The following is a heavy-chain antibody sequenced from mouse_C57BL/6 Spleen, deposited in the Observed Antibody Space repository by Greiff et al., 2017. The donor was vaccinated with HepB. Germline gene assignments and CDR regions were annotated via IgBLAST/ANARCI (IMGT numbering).Heavy chain of an antibody. CDR3: ARGDYDYGGAMDY. D-gene: IGHD2-4*01. J-gene: IGHJ4*01. CDR1: GYTFTSYW. Sequence: QVQLQQPGAELVKPGASVKMSCKASGYTFTSYWITWVKQRPGQGLEWIGDIYPGSGSTNYNEKFKSKATLTVDTSSSTAYMQLSSLTSEDSAVYYCARGDYDYGGAMDYWGQVTSVTVSS. CDR2: IYPGSGST. V-gene: IGHV1-55*01.